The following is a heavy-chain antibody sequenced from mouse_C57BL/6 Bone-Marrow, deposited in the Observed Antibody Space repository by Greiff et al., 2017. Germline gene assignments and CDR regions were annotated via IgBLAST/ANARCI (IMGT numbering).Heavy chain of an antibody. CDR3: AREGVYDYRDY. CDR1: GYTFTSYW. J-gene: IGHJ2*01. V-gene: IGHV1-55*01. Sequence: VKPGASVKMSCKASGYTFTSYWITWVKQRPGQGLEWIGDIYPGSGSTNYNEKFKSKATLTVDTSSSTAYMQLSSLTSEDSAVYYCAREGVYDYRDYWGQGTTLTVSS. D-gene: IGHD2-4*01. CDR2: IYPGSGST.